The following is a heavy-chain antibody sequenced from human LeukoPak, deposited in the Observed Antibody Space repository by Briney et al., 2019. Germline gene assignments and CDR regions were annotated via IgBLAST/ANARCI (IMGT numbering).Heavy chain of an antibody. CDR2: ISGSGVST. V-gene: IGHV3-23*01. D-gene: IGHD6-19*01. CDR3: ARRERAVAGTGNWFDP. CDR1: GFTFSTYA. Sequence: GGSLRLSCAASGFTFSTYAMTWVRQAPGKGLEWVSAISGSGVSTYDADSVKGRFTISRDNSKNTLYLQMNSLRAEDTAVYYCARRERAVAGTGNWFDPWGQGTLVTVSS. J-gene: IGHJ5*02.